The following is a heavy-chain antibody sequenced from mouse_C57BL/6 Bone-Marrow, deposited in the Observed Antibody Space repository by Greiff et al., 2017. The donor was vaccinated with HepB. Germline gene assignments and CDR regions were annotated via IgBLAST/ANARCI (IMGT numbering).Heavy chain of an antibody. CDR2: IYPGNSDT. CDR3: TRIYYGNYVGWFAY. D-gene: IGHD2-1*01. CDR1: GYTFTSYW. J-gene: IGHJ3*01. Sequence: EVQLQQSGTVLARPGASVKMSCKTSGYTFTSYWMHWVKQRPGQGLEWIGAIYPGNSDTSYNQKFKGKAKLTAVTSASTAYMELSSLTNEDSAVYYCTRIYYGNYVGWFAYWGQGTLVTVSA. V-gene: IGHV1-5*01.